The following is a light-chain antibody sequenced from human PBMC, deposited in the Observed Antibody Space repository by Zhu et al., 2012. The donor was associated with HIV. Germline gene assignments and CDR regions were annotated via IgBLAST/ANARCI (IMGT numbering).Light chain of an antibody. V-gene: IGKV3-20*01. Sequence: IVLTQSPATLSLSPGERATLSCRSSQSVSTTYLAWYQQKHGQPPRLLMYETATRAAGTPDRFSGSGFGTDFTLTISRLEPEDFAVYYCQQYSSSPSWTFGQGTKVEIK. CDR3: QQYSSSPSWT. CDR2: ETA. CDR1: QSVSTTY. J-gene: IGKJ1*01.